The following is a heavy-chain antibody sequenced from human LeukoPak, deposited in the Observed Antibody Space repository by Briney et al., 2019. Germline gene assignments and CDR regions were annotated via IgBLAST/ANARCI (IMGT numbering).Heavy chain of an antibody. CDR1: GYTFSSYD. V-gene: IGHV1-8*03. CDR2: MNPNSGNT. CDR3: ARGLLYSSSFPY. J-gene: IGHJ4*02. Sequence: ASVKVSCKASGYTFSSYDINWVRQAPGQGLEWMGWMNPNSGNTGYAQKFQGRVTITRNTSISTAYMELSSLRSEDTAVYYCARGLLYSSSFPYWGQGTLVTVYS. D-gene: IGHD6-6*01.